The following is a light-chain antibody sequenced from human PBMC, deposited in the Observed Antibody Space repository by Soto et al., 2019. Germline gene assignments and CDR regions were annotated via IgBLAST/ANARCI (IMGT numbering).Light chain of an antibody. Sequence: DIEMTQSPSFLSVSVGDRVTLTCRASQGVSYFLAWYQQKPGKGPNLLIYGASTLQSGVPSRFSGSGSGTDFTLTISSLQHEDVATYYCQKCDSAPLTFGDGTKVEIK. V-gene: IGKV1-27*01. J-gene: IGKJ4*01. CDR3: QKCDSAPLT. CDR2: GAS. CDR1: QGVSYF.